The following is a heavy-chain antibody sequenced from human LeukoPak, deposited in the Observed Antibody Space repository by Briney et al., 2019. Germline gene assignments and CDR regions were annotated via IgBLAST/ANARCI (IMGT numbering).Heavy chain of an antibody. Sequence: PSETLSLTCTVSGGSISSHYWSWIRQPPGKGLEWIGYIYYSGSTNYNPSLKSRVTISVDTSKNQFSLKLSSVTAADTAVYYCARAKTYYDSSGYHHYFDYWGQGTLVTVSS. D-gene: IGHD3-22*01. CDR2: IYYSGST. J-gene: IGHJ4*02. CDR1: GGSISSHY. V-gene: IGHV4-59*11. CDR3: ARAKTYYDSSGYHHYFDY.